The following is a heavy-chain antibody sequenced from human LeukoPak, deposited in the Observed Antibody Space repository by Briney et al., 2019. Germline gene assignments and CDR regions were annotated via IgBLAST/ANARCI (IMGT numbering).Heavy chain of an antibody. J-gene: IGHJ6*02. CDR2: ISWNSGSI. CDR3: AKVTWAAADYYGMDV. V-gene: IGHV3-9*01. CDR1: GFTFDDYA. D-gene: IGHD6-13*01. Sequence: GRSLRLSCAASGFTFDDYAMHWVRQAPGKGLEWVSGISWNSGSIGYADSVKGRFTISRDNSKNTLYLQMNSLRAEDTAVYYCAKVTWAAADYYGMDVWGQGTTVTVSS.